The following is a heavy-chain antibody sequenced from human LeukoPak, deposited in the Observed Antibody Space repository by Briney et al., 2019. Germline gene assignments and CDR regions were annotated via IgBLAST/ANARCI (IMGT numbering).Heavy chain of an antibody. Sequence: PGGSLRLSCAASGFTFSSYSMNWVRQAPGKGLEWVSSISSSSLYIYYADSVKGRFTISRDNAKNSLFLQMNSLRAEDTAVYYCAREDGTRWLQYADYWGQGTLVTVSS. D-gene: IGHD5-24*01. CDR1: GFTFSSYS. CDR2: ISSSSLYI. J-gene: IGHJ4*02. CDR3: AREDGTRWLQYADY. V-gene: IGHV3-21*01.